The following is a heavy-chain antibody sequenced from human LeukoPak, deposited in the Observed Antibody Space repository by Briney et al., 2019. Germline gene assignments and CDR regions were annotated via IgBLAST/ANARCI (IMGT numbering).Heavy chain of an antibody. V-gene: IGHV1-3*01. CDR3: ARDSFRGDSSGPIQPDY. Sequence: ASVKVSCKASGYTFTSYAMHWARQAPGQRLEWMGWINAGNGNTKYSQKFQGRVTITRDTSASTAYMELSSLRSEDTAAYYCARDSFRGDSSGPIQPDYWGQGTLVTVSS. J-gene: IGHJ4*02. D-gene: IGHD3-22*01. CDR1: GYTFTSYA. CDR2: INAGNGNT.